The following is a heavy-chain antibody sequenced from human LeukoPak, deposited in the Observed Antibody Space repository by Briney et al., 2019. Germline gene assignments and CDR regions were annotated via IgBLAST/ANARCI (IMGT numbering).Heavy chain of an antibody. V-gene: IGHV1-18*01. CDR1: GYTFTSYG. Sequence: GASVKVSCKASGYTFTSYGISWVRQAPGQGLEWMGWISAYNGNTNYAQKLQDRVTMTTDTSTSTAHMELRSLRSDDTAVYYCARDQLGLAQRRWPFDPWGQGTLVTVSS. CDR2: ISAYNGNT. J-gene: IGHJ5*02. CDR3: ARDQLGLAQRRWPFDP. D-gene: IGHD3-16*01.